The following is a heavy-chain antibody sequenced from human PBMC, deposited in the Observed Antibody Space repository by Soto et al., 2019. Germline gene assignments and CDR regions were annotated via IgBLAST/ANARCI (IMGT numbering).Heavy chain of an antibody. D-gene: IGHD6-19*01. CDR3: ARVGSSGWSPDY. CDR2: IYYSGGT. Sequence: PSETLSLTCTVSGGSISSGDYYWSWIRQPPGKGLEWIGYIYYSGGTNYNPSLKSRLTISVDTSKNQFSLKLRSVTAADTAVYYCARVGSSGWSPDYWGQGTLVTVS. V-gene: IGHV4-61*08. CDR1: GGSISSGDYY. J-gene: IGHJ4*02.